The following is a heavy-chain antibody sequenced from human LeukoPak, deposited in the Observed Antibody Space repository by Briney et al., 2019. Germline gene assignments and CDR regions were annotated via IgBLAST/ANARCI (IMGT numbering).Heavy chain of an antibody. Sequence: HPGGSLRLSCAASGFTFSSYAMHWVRQAPGKGQEWVAVISYDGSNKYYADSVKGRFTISRDNSKNTLYLQMNSLRAEDTAVYYCARDYYDSSGYYYFDYFDYWGQGTLVTVSS. CDR2: ISYDGSNK. D-gene: IGHD3-22*01. J-gene: IGHJ4*02. V-gene: IGHV3-30-3*01. CDR1: GFTFSSYA. CDR3: ARDYYDSSGYYYFDYFDY.